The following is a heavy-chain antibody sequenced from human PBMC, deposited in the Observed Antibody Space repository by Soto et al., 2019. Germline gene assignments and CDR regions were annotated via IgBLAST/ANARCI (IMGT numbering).Heavy chain of an antibody. V-gene: IGHV1-3*01. D-gene: IGHD3-10*01. J-gene: IGHJ5*02. CDR1: GYTFTSYA. Sequence: GASVKVSCKASGYTFTSYAMHWVCQAPGQRLEWMGWINAGNGNTKYSQKFQGRVTITRDTSASTAYMELSSLRSEDTAVYYCAREGIRFYGFDPSGQGTLVTVS. CDR3: AREGIRFYGFDP. CDR2: INAGNGNT.